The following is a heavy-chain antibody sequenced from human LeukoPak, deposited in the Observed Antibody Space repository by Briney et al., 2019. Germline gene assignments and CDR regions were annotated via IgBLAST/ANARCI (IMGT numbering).Heavy chain of an antibody. Sequence: GGSLRLSCAASGFTFSSYGMHWVRQAPGKGLEWVAVIWYDGSNKYYADSVKGRFTISRDNSKNTLYLQMNSLRAEDTAVYYCAREQYYDFWNGYHNWFDPWGQGTLVTVSS. D-gene: IGHD3-3*01. J-gene: IGHJ5*02. CDR2: IWYDGSNK. CDR1: GFTFSSYG. CDR3: AREQYYDFWNGYHNWFDP. V-gene: IGHV3-33*01.